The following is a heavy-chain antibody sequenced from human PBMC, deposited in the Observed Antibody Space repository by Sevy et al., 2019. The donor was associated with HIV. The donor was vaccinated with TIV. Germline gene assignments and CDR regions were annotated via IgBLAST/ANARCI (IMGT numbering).Heavy chain of an antibody. V-gene: IGHV3-7*01. CDR3: XXXXXSTTDI. Sequence: GGSLRLSCAVSGFSFSDYWMSWVRQAPGKGLEWVAKTKHDGSEKYYVDSVKGRFTISRDNTKNSLYLQMNSLRAEDXXXXXXXXXXXSTTDIWGQGTMVTVSS. CDR2: TKHDGSEK. J-gene: IGHJ3*02. D-gene: IGHD4-17*01. CDR1: GFSFSDYW.